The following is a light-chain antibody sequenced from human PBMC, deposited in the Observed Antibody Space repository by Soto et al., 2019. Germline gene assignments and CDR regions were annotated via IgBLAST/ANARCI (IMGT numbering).Light chain of an antibody. CDR3: QQVISYPPG. Sequence: DIQLPQSPSFLSASVGDRVTITCRASQGISTFLAWYQQRPGKAPKLLIYAASTLQSGGPSRFSGSGSGTEFTLTISSLQPEDFATYYCQQVISYPPGFGPGTKVDIK. J-gene: IGKJ3*01. V-gene: IGKV1-9*01. CDR2: AAS. CDR1: QGISTF.